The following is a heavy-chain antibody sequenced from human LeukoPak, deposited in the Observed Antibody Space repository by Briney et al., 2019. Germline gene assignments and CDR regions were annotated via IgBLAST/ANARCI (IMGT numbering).Heavy chain of an antibody. Sequence: GESLKISCKGSGYTFTSYWIGWVRQMPGKGLEWMGIIYPGDSGTRYSPSFQGQVTVSADKSISTAYLQWSGLKASDTAMYYCARQSGSSTSTWDDAFDIWGQGTMVTVSS. D-gene: IGHD2-2*01. J-gene: IGHJ3*02. V-gene: IGHV5-51*01. CDR2: IYPGDSGT. CDR1: GYTFTSYW. CDR3: ARQSGSSTSTWDDAFDI.